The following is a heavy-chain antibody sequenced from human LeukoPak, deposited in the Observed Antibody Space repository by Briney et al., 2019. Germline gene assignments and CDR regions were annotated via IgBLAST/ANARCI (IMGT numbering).Heavy chain of an antibody. Sequence: GRSLRLSCAASGFTFSSYAMHWVRQAPGKGLEWVAVISYDGSNKYYADSVKGRFTISRDNSKNTLYLQMNSLRAEDTAVYYCARIPYGSGSSGWFDPWGQGTLATVSS. CDR1: GFTFSSYA. J-gene: IGHJ5*02. CDR2: ISYDGSNK. CDR3: ARIPYGSGSSGWFDP. D-gene: IGHD3-10*01. V-gene: IGHV3-30*04.